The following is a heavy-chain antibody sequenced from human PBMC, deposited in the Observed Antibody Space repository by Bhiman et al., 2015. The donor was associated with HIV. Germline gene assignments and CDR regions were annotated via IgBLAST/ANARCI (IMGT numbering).Heavy chain of an antibody. D-gene: IGHD4-17*01. CDR3: ARDLDYGDYLDY. CDR2: ISSSSSYI. V-gene: IGHV3-21*02. CDR1: GFTFSSYG. Sequence: VQLVESGGGVVQPGGSLRLSCAASGFTFSSYGMHWVRQAPGKGLEWVSSISSSSSYIYYADSVKGRFTISRDNAKNSLYLQMNSLRAEDTAVYYCARDLDYGDYLDYWGQGTLVTVSS. J-gene: IGHJ4*02.